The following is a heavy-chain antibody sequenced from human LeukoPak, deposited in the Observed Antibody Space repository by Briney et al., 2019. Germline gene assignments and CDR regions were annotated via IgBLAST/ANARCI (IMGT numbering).Heavy chain of an antibody. V-gene: IGHV3-23*01. CDR1: GFTFSSYA. Sequence: GGSLRLSCAASGFTFSSYAMSWVRQAPGKGLEWVSTISGSGGSTYYADSVKGRFTISRDNSKNTLYLQMNSLRAEDTAVYYCATIAAAGTGYFDYWGQGTLVTVSS. J-gene: IGHJ4*02. CDR3: ATIAAAGTGYFDY. D-gene: IGHD6-13*01. CDR2: ISGSGGST.